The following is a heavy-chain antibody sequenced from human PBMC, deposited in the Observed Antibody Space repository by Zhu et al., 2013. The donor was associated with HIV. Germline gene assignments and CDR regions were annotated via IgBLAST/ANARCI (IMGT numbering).Heavy chain of an antibody. D-gene: IGHD3-10*01. CDR2: IIPIFGTA. V-gene: IGHV1-69*06. Sequence: QVQLVQSGAEVKKPGSSVKVSCKASGGTFSSYAISWVRQAPGQGLEWMGGIIPIFGTANYAQKFQGRVTMTRDTSISTAYMELSRLRSDDTAVYYCARARYYGSGSYPDDYWGQGTLVTVSS. CDR3: ARARYYGSGSYPDDY. CDR1: GGTFSSYA. J-gene: IGHJ4*02.